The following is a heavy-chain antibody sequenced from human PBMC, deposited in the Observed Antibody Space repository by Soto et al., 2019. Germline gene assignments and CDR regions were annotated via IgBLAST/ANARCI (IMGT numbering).Heavy chain of an antibody. CDR3: AKRNTIFGVVPYGLDV. CDR1: GFTFSSYA. CDR2: ISGSGGNT. V-gene: IGHV3-23*01. Sequence: GGSLRLSCAASGFTFSSYAMTWVRQAPGKGLEWVSAISGSGGNTYYADSVKGRFTISRDNSKSTLFLRMSSLRAEDTAIYHCAKRNTIFGVVPYGLDVWGQGTTVTVSS. D-gene: IGHD3-3*01. J-gene: IGHJ6*02.